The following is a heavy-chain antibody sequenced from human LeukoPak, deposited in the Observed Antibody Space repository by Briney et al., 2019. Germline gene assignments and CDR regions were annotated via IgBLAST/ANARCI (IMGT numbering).Heavy chain of an antibody. CDR2: IYSGGST. CDR1: GFTVSSNY. J-gene: IGHJ4*02. Sequence: PGGSLRLSCAASGFTVSSNYMSWVRQAPGKGLEWVSVIYSGGSTYYADSVKGRFTISRDNSKNTLYPQMNSLRAEDTAVYYCARTLVVTANQYYFDYWGQGTLVTVSS. CDR3: ARTLVVTANQYYFDY. D-gene: IGHD2-21*02. V-gene: IGHV3-53*01.